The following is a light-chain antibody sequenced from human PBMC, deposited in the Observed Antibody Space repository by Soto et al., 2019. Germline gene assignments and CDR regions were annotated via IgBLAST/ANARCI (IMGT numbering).Light chain of an antibody. Sequence: EIVMTQSPATLSVSPGERATLSCRASQSVSSNLAWYQQKPGQAPRLLIYGASTRATDIPARFSGSGSGTELTLTINSLQSEDFAVYYCQQYNNWRGPFGQGTKVEIK. CDR1: QSVSSN. CDR3: QQYNNWRGP. V-gene: IGKV3-15*01. CDR2: GAS. J-gene: IGKJ1*01.